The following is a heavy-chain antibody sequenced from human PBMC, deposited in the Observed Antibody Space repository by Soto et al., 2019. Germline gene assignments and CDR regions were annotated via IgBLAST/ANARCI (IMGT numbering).Heavy chain of an antibody. D-gene: IGHD3-16*01. CDR1: GFTLSNYG. V-gene: IGHV3-33*01. CDR2: IWFDGSNQ. J-gene: IGHJ4*02. CDR3: ARDGVVPSGELIY. Sequence: QVQLVESGGGVVQPGRSLRLSCAASGFTLSNYGMHWVRQAPGKGLEWVAVIWFDGSNQYYADSVKGRFTISRDNSKTTPYLQMNSLRAEDTAVYCCARDGVVPSGELIYWGQGTLVTVSS.